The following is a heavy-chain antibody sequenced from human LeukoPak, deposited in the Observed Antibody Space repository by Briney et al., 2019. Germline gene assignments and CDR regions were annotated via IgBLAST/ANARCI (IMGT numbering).Heavy chain of an antibody. D-gene: IGHD1-7*01. Sequence: KAGGSLRLSCGASEFNVNDYYMSWVRQAPGKGLEWISDIGGSDSIVAYAGSVEGRFTISRDIAKNSLFLQMNSLRADDTAVYYCARELVAGTFDYWGQGILVTVSS. CDR2: IGGSDSIV. J-gene: IGHJ4*02. CDR3: ARELVAGTFDY. V-gene: IGHV3-11*01. CDR1: EFNVNDYY.